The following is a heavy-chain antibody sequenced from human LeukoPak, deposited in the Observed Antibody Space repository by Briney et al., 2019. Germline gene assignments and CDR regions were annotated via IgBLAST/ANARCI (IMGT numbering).Heavy chain of an antibody. J-gene: IGHJ4*02. Sequence: ASVKVSCKAPGYTFTTYGISWVRQAPGQGLEWMGWISGYNGNTNYAQKFRGRVTMTTDTSTSTAYMELRSLRSDDTAVYYCARASAQWSDYWGQGTLVTVSS. CDR3: ARASAQWSDY. D-gene: IGHD2-15*01. V-gene: IGHV1-18*01. CDR2: ISGYNGNT. CDR1: GYTFTTYG.